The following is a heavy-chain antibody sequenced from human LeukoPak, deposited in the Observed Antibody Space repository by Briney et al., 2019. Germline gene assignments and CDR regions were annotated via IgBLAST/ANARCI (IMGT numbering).Heavy chain of an antibody. Sequence: GGSLRLSCAASGFTFSNAWMSWVRQAPGKGLEWVGRIKSKTDGGTTDYAAPVKGRFTISRDDSKNTLYLQMNSLKTEDTAVYYCTTDDGGVDRYYRFWASRPERFDYWGQGTLVTVSS. J-gene: IGHJ4*02. CDR2: IKSKTDGGTT. CDR3: TTDDGGVDRYYRFWASRPERFDY. V-gene: IGHV3-15*01. D-gene: IGHD2-8*02. CDR1: GFTFSNAW.